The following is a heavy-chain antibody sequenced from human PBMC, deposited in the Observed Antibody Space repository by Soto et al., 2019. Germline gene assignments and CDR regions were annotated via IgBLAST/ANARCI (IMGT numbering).Heavy chain of an antibody. CDR2: ISPGGSDP. J-gene: IGHJ6*02. CDR1: GYSFTSYW. Sequence: GESLKISCKGSGYSFTSYWIGWVRQMPGKGLEWMGIISPGGSDPRYSPSFQGQVTISADKSISTAYLQWSSLKASDTAMYYCARTSAGGKYYYGMDVWGQGTTVTVSS. D-gene: IGHD6-13*01. V-gene: IGHV5-51*01. CDR3: ARTSAGGKYYYGMDV.